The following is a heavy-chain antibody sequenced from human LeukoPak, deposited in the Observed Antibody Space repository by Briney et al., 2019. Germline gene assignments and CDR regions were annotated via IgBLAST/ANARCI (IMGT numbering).Heavy chain of an antibody. Sequence: GGSLRLSCAASGFTFSSYAMHWVRQAPGKGLEWVAVISYDGSNKYYADSVKGRFTVSRDNSKSTLYLQMNSLRADDTAVYYCATSDPSYVLGGEDYWGQGTLVTVSS. V-gene: IGHV3-30-3*01. J-gene: IGHJ4*02. CDR3: ATSDPSYVLGGEDY. CDR2: ISYDGSNK. D-gene: IGHD3-16*01. CDR1: GFTFSSYA.